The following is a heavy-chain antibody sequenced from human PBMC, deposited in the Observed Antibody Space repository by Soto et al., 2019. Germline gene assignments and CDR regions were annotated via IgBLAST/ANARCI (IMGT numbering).Heavy chain of an antibody. Sequence: QVQLQESGPGLVKPSQTLSLTCTVSGGSISSGDYYWSWIRQPPGKGLVWIGYIYYSGSTYYNPSLKSRVTISVDTSKNQFSLKLSSVTAADTAVYYCARGDEANYYGSGSYLQFDYWGQGTLVTVSS. CDR3: ARGDEANYYGSGSYLQFDY. D-gene: IGHD3-10*01. CDR2: IYYSGST. V-gene: IGHV4-30-4*01. J-gene: IGHJ4*02. CDR1: GGSISSGDYY.